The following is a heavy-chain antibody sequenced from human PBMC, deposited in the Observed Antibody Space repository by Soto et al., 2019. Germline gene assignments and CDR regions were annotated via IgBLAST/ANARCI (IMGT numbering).Heavy chain of an antibody. D-gene: IGHD3-22*01. CDR2: IIPIFGTA. J-gene: IGHJ3*02. CDR1: GGTFSSYA. V-gene: IGHV1-69*13. Sequence: SVKVSCKASGGTFSSYAISWLLQAPGQGLEWMGGIIPIFGTANYAQKFQGRVTITADESTSTAYMELSSLRSEDTAVYYCASVPPYYYDSSGYYSSAFDIWGQGTMVTVSS. CDR3: ASVPPYYYDSSGYYSSAFDI.